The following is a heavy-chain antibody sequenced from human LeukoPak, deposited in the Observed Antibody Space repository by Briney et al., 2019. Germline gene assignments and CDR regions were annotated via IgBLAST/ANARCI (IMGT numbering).Heavy chain of an antibody. J-gene: IGHJ5*02. D-gene: IGHD6-13*01. CDR2: INPNTGGT. CDR1: GYTFTGYY. V-gene: IGHV1-2*06. Sequence: ASVKVSCKASGYTFTGYYIHWVRQAPGQGLEWMGRINPNTGGTDYAQKFQGRVTMARDTSITTAYMELSRLTSDDTAIYYCAKVPPSITAAGNWLGPWGQGALVTVSS. CDR3: AKVPPSITAAGNWLGP.